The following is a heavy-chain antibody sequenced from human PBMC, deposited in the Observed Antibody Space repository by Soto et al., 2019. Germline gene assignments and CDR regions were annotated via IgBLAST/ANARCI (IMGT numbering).Heavy chain of an antibody. CDR1: GGSFSGYY. CDR2: INHSGST. D-gene: IGHD2-2*01. Sequence: SETLSLTCAVYGGSFSGYYWSWIRQPPGKGLEWIGEINHSGSTNYNPSLKSRVTISVDTSKNQFSLKLSSVTAADTAVYYCARGKDCSSTSRRSCFDYYYMDVWGKGTTVTVSS. CDR3: ARGKDCSSTSRRSCFDYYYMDV. V-gene: IGHV4-34*01. J-gene: IGHJ6*03.